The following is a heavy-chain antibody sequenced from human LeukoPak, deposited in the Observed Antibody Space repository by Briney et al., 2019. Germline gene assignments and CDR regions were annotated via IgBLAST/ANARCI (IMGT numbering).Heavy chain of an antibody. CDR1: GGSISSYY. CDR2: IYYSGST. V-gene: IGHV4-59*01. D-gene: IGHD2-15*01. CDR3: ARVSGYCSGGACYSRRHFDH. J-gene: IGHJ4*02. Sequence: TSSETLSLTCTVSGGSISSYYWSWIRQPPGKGLEWIGYIYYSGSTNYNPSLKSRVTISVDTSKNQLSLKLSSVTAADTAVYYCARVSGYCSGGACYSRRHFDHWGQGTLVTVSS.